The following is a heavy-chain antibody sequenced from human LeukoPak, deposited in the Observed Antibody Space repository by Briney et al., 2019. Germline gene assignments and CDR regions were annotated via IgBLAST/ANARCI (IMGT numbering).Heavy chain of an antibody. CDR2: IKSKADGGTR. J-gene: IGHJ4*02. D-gene: IGHD3-3*01. V-gene: IGHV3-15*07. CDR3: ASGSGH. CDR1: GFTFSNTW. Sequence: GGSLRLSCAASGFTFSNTWMNWVRQAPGKGLEWVGRIKSKADGGTRDYAAPVKGRFTISRDNAKNSLYLQMNSLRDEDTAVFYCASGSGHWGQGTLVTVSS.